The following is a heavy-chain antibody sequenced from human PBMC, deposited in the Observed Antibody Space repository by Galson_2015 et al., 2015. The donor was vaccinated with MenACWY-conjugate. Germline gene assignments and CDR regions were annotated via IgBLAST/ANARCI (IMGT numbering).Heavy chain of an antibody. J-gene: IGHJ4*02. D-gene: IGHD6-6*01. CDR3: AKRSIAARPRYVEN. CDR2: VSDSGGKV. CDR1: GFTFSSHA. Sequence: SLRLSCAVSGFTFSSHAMSWVRQAPGKGLEWVSTVSDSGGKVYYADSVRGRFTISRDNSKNTLYLQMNSLRAEDTAVYYCAKRSIAARPRYVENWGQGTLVTVSS. V-gene: IGHV3-23*01.